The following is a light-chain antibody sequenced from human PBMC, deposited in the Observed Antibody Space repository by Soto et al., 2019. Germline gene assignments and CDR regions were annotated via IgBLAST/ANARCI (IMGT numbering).Light chain of an antibody. Sequence: QSALTQPASVSGSPGQSITISCTGTSSDVGSYNLVSWYQQHPGKAPKLMIYEVSKRPSGVSNRFSGSKSGNTASLTISGLQAEDEADYYGSSDAGSSTPYVFGTRTKVTVL. V-gene: IGLV2-23*02. CDR1: SSDVGSYNL. CDR3: SSDAGSSTPYV. J-gene: IGLJ1*01. CDR2: EVS.